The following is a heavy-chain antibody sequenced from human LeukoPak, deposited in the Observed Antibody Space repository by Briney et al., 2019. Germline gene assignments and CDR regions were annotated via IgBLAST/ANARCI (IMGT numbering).Heavy chain of an antibody. V-gene: IGHV3-30*04. CDR2: ISYDGSNK. CDR3: ARDRGGDGNWYFDL. J-gene: IGHJ2*01. D-gene: IGHD3-16*01. CDR1: GFTFSSYA. Sequence: GRSLRLSCAASGFTFSSYAMHWVRQAPGKGLEWVAVISYDGSNKYYADSVKGRFTISRDNSKSTLYLQMNSLRAEDTAVYYCARDRGGDGNWYFDLWGRGTLVTVSS.